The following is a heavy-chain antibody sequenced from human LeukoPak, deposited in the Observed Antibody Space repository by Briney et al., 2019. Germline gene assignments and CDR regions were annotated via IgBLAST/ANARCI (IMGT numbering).Heavy chain of an antibody. V-gene: IGHV4-34*01. J-gene: IGHJ5*02. D-gene: IGHD2-15*01. Sequence: PSETLSLTCAVYGGSFSGYYWTWIRQLPGKGLEWIGESNHIGRTNYNPSLKTRVTISVDTSKNHFSLKLSSVAAADTAVYYCARPLGCCSDSRCPQPWFDPWGQGTLVTVSS. CDR3: ARPLGCCSDSRCPQPWFDP. CDR1: GGSFSGYY. CDR2: SNHIGRT.